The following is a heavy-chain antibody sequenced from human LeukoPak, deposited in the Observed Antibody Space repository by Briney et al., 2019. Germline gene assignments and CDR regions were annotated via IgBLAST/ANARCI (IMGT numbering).Heavy chain of an antibody. Sequence: TLSLTCTVSGGSISSGSYYWSWIRQPAGKGLEWIGRIYTSGSTNYNPSLKSRVTISVDTSKNQFSLKLSSVTAADTAVYYCARDKYQLLFDYWGQGTLVTVSS. J-gene: IGHJ4*02. V-gene: IGHV4-61*02. CDR1: GGSISSGSYY. CDR2: IYTSGST. D-gene: IGHD2-2*01. CDR3: ARDKYQLLFDY.